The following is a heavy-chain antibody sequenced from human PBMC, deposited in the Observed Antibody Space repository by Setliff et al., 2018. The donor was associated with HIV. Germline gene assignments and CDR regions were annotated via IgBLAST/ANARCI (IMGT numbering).Heavy chain of an antibody. J-gene: IGHJ5*02. Sequence: ASVKVSCKASGYTFISYGYSWVRQAPGQGLQWMGWISGYNGDTNYAQELQGRVTMTTDTSTSTAYMELSRLRSDDTAVYYCARALHYDISGYSWFDPWGQGTLVTISS. V-gene: IGHV1-18*01. CDR2: ISGYNGDT. CDR3: ARALHYDISGYSWFDP. D-gene: IGHD3-22*01. CDR1: GYTFISYG.